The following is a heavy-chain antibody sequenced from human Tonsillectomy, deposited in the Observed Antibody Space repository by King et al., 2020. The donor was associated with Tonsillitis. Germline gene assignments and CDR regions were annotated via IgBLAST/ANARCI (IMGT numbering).Heavy chain of an antibody. V-gene: IGHV3-53*01. CDR2: IYSGGCT. CDR1: GFTVSSNY. J-gene: IGHJ6*02. Sequence: VQLVESGGGLIQPGGSLRLSCAASGFTVSSNYMSWVRQAQGKGLEWVSVIYSGGCTYYADSVYGRFTISRDNSKNTLYLQMNSLRAEDTAVYYCARVPLTSERYYYGMDVWVQGTTVTVSS. CDR3: ARVPLTSERYYYGMDV. D-gene: IGHD3-3*01.